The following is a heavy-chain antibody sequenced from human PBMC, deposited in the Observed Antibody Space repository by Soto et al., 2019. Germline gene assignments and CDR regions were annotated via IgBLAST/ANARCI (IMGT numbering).Heavy chain of an antibody. Sequence: GASVKVSCKASGGTFSSYAISWVRQAPGQGLEWMGGIIPIFGTANYAQKFQGRVTITADESTSTAYMELSSLRSEDTAVYYCANTDRPIGYSGYDRWSYYFDYWGQGTLVTVSS. CDR2: IIPIFGTA. CDR1: GGTFSSYA. CDR3: ANTDRPIGYSGYDRWSYYFDY. J-gene: IGHJ4*02. V-gene: IGHV1-69*13. D-gene: IGHD5-12*01.